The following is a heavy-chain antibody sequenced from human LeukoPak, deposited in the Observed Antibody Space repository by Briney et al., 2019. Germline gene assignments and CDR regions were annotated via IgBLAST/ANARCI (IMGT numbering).Heavy chain of an antibody. D-gene: IGHD3-10*01. CDR3: ARTGGANPTWFTYYFDY. CDR1: GDSISSSSYY. V-gene: IGHV4-39*01. CDR2: IYYSGST. J-gene: IGHJ4*02. Sequence: SETLSLTCTVSGDSISSSSYYWGWIRQPPGKGLECIGSIYYSGSTYYNPSLKSRVTISADTSKNQFSLKLSSVTAADTAVYYCARTGGANPTWFTYYFDYWGQGTLVTVSP.